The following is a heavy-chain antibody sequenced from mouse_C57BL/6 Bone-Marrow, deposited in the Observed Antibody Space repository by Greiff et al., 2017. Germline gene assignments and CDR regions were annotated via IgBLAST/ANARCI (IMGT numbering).Heavy chain of an antibody. Sequence: QVQLQQPGAELVRPGSSVKLSCKASGYTFTSYWMDWVKQRPGQGLEWIGNIYPSDSETHYNQKFKDKATLTVDKSSSTAYMQLSSLTSEVSAVYYGATYGSSYWYVDVWGTGTTVTVSS. CDR1: GYTFTSYW. J-gene: IGHJ1*03. D-gene: IGHD1-1*01. V-gene: IGHV1-61*01. CDR3: ATYGSSYWYVDV. CDR2: IYPSDSET.